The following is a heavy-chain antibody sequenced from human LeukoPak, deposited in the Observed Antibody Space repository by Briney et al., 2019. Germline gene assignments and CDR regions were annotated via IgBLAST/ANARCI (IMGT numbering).Heavy chain of an antibody. D-gene: IGHD3-9*01. CDR3: ARGTYYDILTGYPQDYYYMDV. V-gene: IGHV1-8*01. CDR1: GYTFTSYD. J-gene: IGHJ6*03. Sequence: GASVKVSCKASGYTFTSYDINWVRQATGQGLEWMGWMNPNSGNTGYAQEFQGRVTMTRNTSISTAYMELSSLRSEDTAVYYCARGTYYDILTGYPQDYYYMDVWGKGTTVTVSS. CDR2: MNPNSGNT.